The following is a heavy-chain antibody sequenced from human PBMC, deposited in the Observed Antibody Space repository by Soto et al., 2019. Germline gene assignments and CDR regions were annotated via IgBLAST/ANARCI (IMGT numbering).Heavy chain of an antibody. D-gene: IGHD2-2*01. Sequence: KPSETLSLTCTVSGGSISSGDYYWTWIRQPPGKGLEWIGYIYFSGSTYHNPSLKSRVTISVDTSKNQFSLKLSSVTAADTAVYYCARVGCTSSSCHGRGFYYGMDVWGQGTTVTVSS. J-gene: IGHJ6*02. CDR2: IYFSGST. CDR1: GGSISSGDYY. V-gene: IGHV4-30-4*01. CDR3: ARVGCTSSSCHGRGFYYGMDV.